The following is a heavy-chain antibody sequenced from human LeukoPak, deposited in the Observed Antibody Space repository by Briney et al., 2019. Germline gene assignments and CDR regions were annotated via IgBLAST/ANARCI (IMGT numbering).Heavy chain of an antibody. V-gene: IGHV3-23*01. CDR3: AKDYR. J-gene: IGHJ4*02. CDR1: GFTFSSDV. Sequence: GGSLRLSCAASGFTFSSDVMGWVRQAPGKGLEWVSSITGSGGFTNYAASVKGRFTISRDNSENTLYLQMNSLRAEDTAVYYCAKDYRWGQGILVTVSS. D-gene: IGHD3-16*02. CDR2: ITGSGGFT.